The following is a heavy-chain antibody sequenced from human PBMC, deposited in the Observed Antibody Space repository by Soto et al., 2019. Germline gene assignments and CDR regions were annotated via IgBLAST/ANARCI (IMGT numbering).Heavy chain of an antibody. CDR1: GFTFSSYA. CDR2: ISYDGSNK. D-gene: IGHD6-13*01. J-gene: IGHJ5*02. CDR3: ARDIAAAGWFDP. Sequence: GGSVRLSCAASGFTFSSYAMHWVRQAPGKGLEWVAVISYDGSNKYYADSVKGRFTISRDNSKNTLYLQMNSLRAEDTAVYYCARDIAAAGWFDPWGQGTLVTVSS. V-gene: IGHV3-30-3*01.